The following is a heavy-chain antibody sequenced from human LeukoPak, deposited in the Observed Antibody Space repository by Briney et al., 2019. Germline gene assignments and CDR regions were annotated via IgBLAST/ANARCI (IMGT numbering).Heavy chain of an antibody. CDR3: ASTLGYNWNGDPHFNFDY. Sequence: PGGSLRLSCAASGFTFSSYEMNWVRQAPGKGLEWVSYISSSGSTIYYADSVKGRFTISRDNAKNSLYLQMNSLRAEDTAVYYCASTLGYNWNGDPHFNFDYWGQGTLVTVSS. J-gene: IGHJ4*02. CDR2: ISSSGSTI. D-gene: IGHD1-1*01. V-gene: IGHV3-48*03. CDR1: GFTFSSYE.